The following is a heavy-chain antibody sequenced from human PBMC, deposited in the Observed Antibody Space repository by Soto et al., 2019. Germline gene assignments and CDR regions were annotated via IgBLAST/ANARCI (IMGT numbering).Heavy chain of an antibody. J-gene: IGHJ3*02. V-gene: IGHV3-23*01. CDR2: LSGSGDRT. Sequence: PRGSQILSCRVSVFTFSSHAMSWVRQAPGKGLEWASTLSGSGDRTYYAESVKGRFTISRDNSKNTLYLQMNSLRAEDTAVYYCAKDRRYSSSLGVFEMWGQGTVVTVSS. D-gene: IGHD6-13*01. CDR3: AKDRRYSSSLGVFEM. CDR1: VFTFSSHA.